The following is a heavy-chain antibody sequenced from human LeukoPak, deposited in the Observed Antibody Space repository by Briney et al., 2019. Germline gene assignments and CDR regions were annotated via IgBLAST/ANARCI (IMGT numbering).Heavy chain of an antibody. D-gene: IGHD3-16*02. V-gene: IGHV1-69*04. Sequence: SVKVSCKASGGTFSSYAISWVRQAPGQGLEWRGRSIPILGIANYAQKFQGRVTITTDKSTSTDYMELSSLRSEDTAVYYCARDDPMITFGGVIVPFDYWGQGTLVTVSS. CDR2: SIPILGIA. J-gene: IGHJ4*02. CDR1: GGTFSSYA. CDR3: ARDDPMITFGGVIVPFDY.